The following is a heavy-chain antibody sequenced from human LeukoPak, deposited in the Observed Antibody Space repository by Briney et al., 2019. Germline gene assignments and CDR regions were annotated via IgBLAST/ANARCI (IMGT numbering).Heavy chain of an antibody. CDR2: MNPNSGNT. D-gene: IGHD3-10*01. Sequence: GASVKVSCKASGYTFTSYDINWVRQATGQGLEWMGWMNPNSGNTGYAQKFQGRVTMTRNTSISTAYMELSSPRSEDTAVYYCARGYMVRGVIIGYWGQGTLVTVSS. CDR3: ARGYMVRGVIIGY. V-gene: IGHV1-8*01. J-gene: IGHJ4*02. CDR1: GYTFTSYD.